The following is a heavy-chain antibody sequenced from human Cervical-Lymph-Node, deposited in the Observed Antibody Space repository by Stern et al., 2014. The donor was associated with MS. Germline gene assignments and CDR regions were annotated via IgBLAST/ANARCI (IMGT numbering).Heavy chain of an antibody. D-gene: IGHD6-13*01. CDR3: ARAAAGTDYFDY. V-gene: IGHV4-61*02. Sequence: VQLVESGPGLVKPSQTLSLTCTVSGGSISSGSYYWSWIRQPAGKGLEWIGRIYTSGSTNYNPSLKSRVTISVDTPKTQFSLKLSSVTAADTAVYYCARAAAGTDYFDYWGQGTLVTVSS. J-gene: IGHJ4*02. CDR1: GGSISSGSYY. CDR2: IYTSGST.